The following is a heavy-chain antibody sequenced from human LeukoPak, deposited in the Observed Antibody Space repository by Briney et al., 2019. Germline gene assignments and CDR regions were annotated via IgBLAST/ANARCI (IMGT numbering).Heavy chain of an antibody. CDR1: GFTFSSYW. D-gene: IGHD1-26*01. V-gene: IGHV3-7*03. CDR3: VKDSPPRCSGSPPAY. Sequence: PGGSLRLSCAASGFTFSSYWMSWVRQAPGKGLEWVANINKDGGEKYYVDSVKGRFTISRDNAKNSLYLQMNGLRADDTAVYYCVKDSPPRCSGSPPAYWGQGTLVTVSS. J-gene: IGHJ4*02. CDR2: INKDGGEK.